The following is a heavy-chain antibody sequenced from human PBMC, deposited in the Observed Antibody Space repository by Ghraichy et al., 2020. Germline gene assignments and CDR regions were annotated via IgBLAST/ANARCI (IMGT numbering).Heavy chain of an antibody. J-gene: IGHJ6*02. CDR2: IYSGGST. D-gene: IGHD3/OR15-3a*01. V-gene: IGHV3-53*01. Sequence: GGSLRLSCAASGFTVSSNYMSWVRQAPGKGLEWVSVIYSGGSTYYADSVKGRFTISRDNSKNTLYLQMNSLRAEDTAVYYCARDLGWGSIYYYYGMDVWGQGTTVTVSS. CDR3: ARDLGWGSIYYYYGMDV. CDR1: GFTVSSNY.